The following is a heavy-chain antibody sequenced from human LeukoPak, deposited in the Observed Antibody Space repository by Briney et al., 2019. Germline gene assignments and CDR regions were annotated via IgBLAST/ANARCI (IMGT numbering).Heavy chain of an antibody. CDR1: GGSISSDSYF. Sequence: SETLSLTCTVSGGSISSDSYFWGWIRQPPGKGLEWIGYIYYSGSTNYNPSLKSRVTISVDTSKNQFSLKLSSVTAADTAVYYCARSPLGTGTVDYWGQGTLVTVSS. CDR3: ARSPLGTGTVDY. CDR2: IYYSGST. J-gene: IGHJ4*02. D-gene: IGHD1-1*01. V-gene: IGHV4-61*01.